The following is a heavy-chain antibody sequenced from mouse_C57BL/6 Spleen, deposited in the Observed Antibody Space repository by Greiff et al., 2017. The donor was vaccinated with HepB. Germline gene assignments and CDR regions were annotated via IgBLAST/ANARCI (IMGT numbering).Heavy chain of an antibody. V-gene: IGHV1-53*01. D-gene: IGHD4-1*01. CDR2: INPSNGGT. CDR1: GYTFTSYW. CDR3: ARWPWGYYFDY. Sequence: QVHVKQSGTELVKPGASVKLSCKASGYTFTSYWMHWVKQRPGQGLEWIGNINPSNGGTNYNEKFKSKATLTVDKSSSTAYMQLSSLTSEDSAVYYCARWPWGYYFDYWGQGTTLTVSS. J-gene: IGHJ2*01.